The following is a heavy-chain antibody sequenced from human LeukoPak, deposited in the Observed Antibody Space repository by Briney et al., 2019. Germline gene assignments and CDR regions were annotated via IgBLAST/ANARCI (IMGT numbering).Heavy chain of an antibody. CDR3: ARGQGYCSSTSCSFFDY. D-gene: IGHD2-2*01. CDR2: INHSGST. CDR1: GGSFSGYY. J-gene: IGHJ4*02. Sequence: SETLSLTCAVYGGSFSGYYWSWIRQPPGKGLEWIGEINHSGSTNYNPSLKSRVTISVDTSNNQFSLKLSSVTAADTAVYYCARGQGYCSSTSCSFFDYWGQGTLVTVSS. V-gene: IGHV4-34*01.